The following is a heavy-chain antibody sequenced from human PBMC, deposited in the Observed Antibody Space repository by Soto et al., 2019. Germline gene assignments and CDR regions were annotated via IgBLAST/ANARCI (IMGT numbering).Heavy chain of an antibody. V-gene: IGHV3-7*01. Sequence: HPGGSLRLSCAASGFTFSSYCMSWVRQAPGKGLEWVANIKQDGSEKYYVDSVKGRFTISRDNAKNSLYLQMNSLRAEDTAVYYCASEGVHYYYYMDVWGKGTTVTVSS. CDR3: ASEGVHYYYYMDV. CDR2: IKQDGSEK. D-gene: IGHD3-16*01. CDR1: GFTFSSYC. J-gene: IGHJ6*03.